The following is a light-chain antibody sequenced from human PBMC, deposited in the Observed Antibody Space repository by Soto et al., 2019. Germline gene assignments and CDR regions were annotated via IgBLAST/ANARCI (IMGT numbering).Light chain of an antibody. CDR2: GAS. V-gene: IGKV3-15*01. CDR1: QSVSSY. Sequence: IVMTQSPATLSVSPGERATLSCRASQSVSSYLAWYQQKPGQAPRLLIYGASTRATGIPARFSGSGSGTEFTLTISSLQSEDFAVYYCQQYNNWPPERAFGPGTKVDIK. CDR3: QQYNNWPPERA. J-gene: IGKJ3*01.